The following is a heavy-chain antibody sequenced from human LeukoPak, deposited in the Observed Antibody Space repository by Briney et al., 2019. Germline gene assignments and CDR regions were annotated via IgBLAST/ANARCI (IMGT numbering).Heavy chain of an antibody. Sequence: GGSLRLSCVGSGFTFSRYWLNWVRQAPGKGLEWVAVISYDGSNKYYADSVKGRFTISRDNSKNTLYLQMNGLRAEDTAVYYCAKDPVFEWLSSDNWFDPWGQGTLVTVSS. V-gene: IGHV3-30*18. CDR3: AKDPVFEWLSSDNWFDP. D-gene: IGHD3-3*01. CDR2: ISYDGSNK. J-gene: IGHJ5*02. CDR1: GFTFSRYW.